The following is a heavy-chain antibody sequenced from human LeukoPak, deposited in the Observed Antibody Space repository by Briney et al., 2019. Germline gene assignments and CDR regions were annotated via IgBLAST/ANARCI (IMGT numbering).Heavy chain of an antibody. D-gene: IGHD3-10*01. CDR2: IYYSGST. J-gene: IGHJ5*02. V-gene: IGHV4-30-4*07. Sequence: PSETLSLTCAVSGGSISSGGYSWSWIRQPPGTGLEWIGYIYYSGSTYYNPSLKSRVTISVDTSKNQFSLKLSSVTAADTAVYYCARGESGLLWFGELSRTAWFDPWGQGTLVTVSS. CDR3: ARGESGLLWFGELSRTAWFDP. CDR1: GGSISSGGYS.